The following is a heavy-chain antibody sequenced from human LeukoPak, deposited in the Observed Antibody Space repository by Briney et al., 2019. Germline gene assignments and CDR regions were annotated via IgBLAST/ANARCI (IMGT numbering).Heavy chain of an antibody. Sequence: SETLSLTCTVSGYSISSGYYWGWIRQPPGKGLEWIGNIYHSGSTYYNPSLKSRVTISVDTSKNQFSLNLNSVTAADTAVYYCARASYLLYCSGGSCSRAFNWFDPWGQGTLVSVSS. CDR2: IYHSGST. D-gene: IGHD2-15*01. CDR1: GYSISSGYY. CDR3: ARASYLLYCSGGSCSRAFNWFDP. J-gene: IGHJ5*02. V-gene: IGHV4-38-2*02.